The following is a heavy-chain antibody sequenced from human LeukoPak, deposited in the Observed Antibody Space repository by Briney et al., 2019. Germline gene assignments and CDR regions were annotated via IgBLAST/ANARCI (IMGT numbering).Heavy chain of an antibody. CDR1: GFTFSSYG. Sequence: GGSLRLSCAASGFTFSSYGMHWVRQAPGKGLEWVAVIWYDGSNKYYADSVEGRFTISRDNSKNTLYLQMNSLRAEDTAVYYCARDWGAAAGTFDYWGQGTLVTVSS. V-gene: IGHV3-33*01. D-gene: IGHD6-13*01. J-gene: IGHJ4*02. CDR2: IWYDGSNK. CDR3: ARDWGAAAGTFDY.